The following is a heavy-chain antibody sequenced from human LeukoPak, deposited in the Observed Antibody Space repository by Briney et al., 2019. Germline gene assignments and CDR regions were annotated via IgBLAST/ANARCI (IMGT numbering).Heavy chain of an antibody. Sequence: SETLSLTCTVSGGSISSSSYYWGWIRQPPGKGLEWIGSIYYSGSTYYNPSLKSRVTISGDTSKNQFSLKLSSVTAADTAVYYCARNAGTTVTTPFDYWGQGTLVTVSS. CDR3: ARNAGTTVTTPFDY. J-gene: IGHJ4*02. CDR2: IYYSGST. CDR1: GGSISSSSYY. V-gene: IGHV4-39*07. D-gene: IGHD4-17*01.